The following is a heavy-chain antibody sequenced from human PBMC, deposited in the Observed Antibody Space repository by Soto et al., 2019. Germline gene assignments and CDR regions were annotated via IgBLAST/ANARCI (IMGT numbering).Heavy chain of an antibody. V-gene: IGHV1-18*01. CDR1: GYTFTSAG. D-gene: IGHD3-10*01. Sequence: ASVKVSCKASGYTFTSAGISWVRQAPGQGLEWMGWISVYNGNIKYAQKVQGRVSMTTDTSTSTAYMELRSLTSGDTAVYYCAIDLDGSGSYYTDYWGQGTLVTVSS. CDR3: AIDLDGSGSYYTDY. J-gene: IGHJ4*02. CDR2: ISVYNGNI.